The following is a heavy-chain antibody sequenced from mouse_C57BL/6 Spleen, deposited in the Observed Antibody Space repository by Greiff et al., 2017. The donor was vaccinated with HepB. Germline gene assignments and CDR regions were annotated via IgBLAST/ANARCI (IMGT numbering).Heavy chain of an antibody. CDR2: INPNNGGT. CDR1: GYTFTDYN. D-gene: IGHD1-1*01. J-gene: IGHJ4*01. CDR3: ARWGYYGSYAMDY. Sequence: EVKLMESGPELVKPGASVKIPCKASGYTFTDYNMDWVKQSHGKSLEWIGDINPNNGGTIYNQKFKGKATLTVDKSSSTAYMELRSLTSEDTAVYYCARWGYYGSYAMDYWGQGTSVTVSS. V-gene: IGHV1-18*01.